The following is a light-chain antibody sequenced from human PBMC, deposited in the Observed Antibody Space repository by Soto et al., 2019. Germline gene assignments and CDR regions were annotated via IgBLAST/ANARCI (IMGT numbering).Light chain of an antibody. V-gene: IGLV2-14*01. CDR2: EVS. Sequence: QSALTQPASVSGSPGQSITISGTGTSSDVGSYKFVSWYQHHPGKAPKLMIYEVSNRPLGVSNRFSGSKSGNTASLTISGLQAEDEAEYYCSSYRSSSIVVFGTGTKVTVL. J-gene: IGLJ1*01. CDR1: SSDVGSYKF. CDR3: SSYRSSSIVV.